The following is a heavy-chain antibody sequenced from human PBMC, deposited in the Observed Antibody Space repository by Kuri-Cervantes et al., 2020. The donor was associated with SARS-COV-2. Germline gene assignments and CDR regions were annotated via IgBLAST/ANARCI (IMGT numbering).Heavy chain of an antibody. J-gene: IGHJ6*02. Sequence: GGSLRLSCPTSGFIFSSYGMHWVRQAPGKGLEWVAVIWYDGSNKYYADSVKGRFTISRDNSKNTLYLQMNSLRAEDTAVYYCARDVKRITIFGVVIAYGMDVWGQGTTVTVSS. CDR2: IWYDGSNK. D-gene: IGHD3-3*01. CDR3: ARDVKRITIFGVVIAYGMDV. V-gene: IGHV3-33*01. CDR1: GFIFSSYG.